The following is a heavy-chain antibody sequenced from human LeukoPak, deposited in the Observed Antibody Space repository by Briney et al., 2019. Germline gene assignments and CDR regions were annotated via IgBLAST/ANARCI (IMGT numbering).Heavy chain of an antibody. V-gene: IGHV4-59*01. Sequence: PSETLSLTCTVSGGSISSYYWSRIRQPPGKGLEWIGYIYYSGSANYNPSLKSRVTISVDTSKNQFSLKLSSVTAADTAVYYCARDRAENWFDPWGQGTLVTVSS. J-gene: IGHJ5*02. CDR3: ARDRAENWFDP. CDR1: GGSISSYY. CDR2: IYYSGSA. D-gene: IGHD6-25*01.